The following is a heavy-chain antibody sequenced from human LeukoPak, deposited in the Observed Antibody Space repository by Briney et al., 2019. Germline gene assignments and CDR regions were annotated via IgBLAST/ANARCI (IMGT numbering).Heavy chain of an antibody. D-gene: IGHD3-10*01. CDR3: TTDLPSTYYYGSGSYPLDY. Sequence: GGSLTPSGAAAGFTFSNAWMSWARHAPGKGREWVGRIKSKADGGTTDYDAPVKGRFTISRDDSKNTLYLQMNSLKTEDTAVYYCTTDLPSTYYYGSGSYPLDYWGQGTLVTVSS. V-gene: IGHV3-15*01. J-gene: IGHJ4*02. CDR1: GFTFSNAW. CDR2: IKSKADGGTT.